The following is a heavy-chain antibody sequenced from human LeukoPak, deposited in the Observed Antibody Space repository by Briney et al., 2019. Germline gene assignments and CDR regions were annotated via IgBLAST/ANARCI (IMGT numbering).Heavy chain of an antibody. CDR3: ARDSPQYDSSGYSIGGFDY. CDR1: GFTFSSYG. Sequence: PGGSLRLSCAASGFTFSSYGMHWVRQAPGKGLEWVAVISYDGSNKYYADSVKGRFTISRDNSKNTLYLQMNSLRAEDTAVYYCARDSPQYDSSGYSIGGFDYWGQGTLVTVSS. D-gene: IGHD3-22*01. V-gene: IGHV3-30*03. CDR2: ISYDGSNK. J-gene: IGHJ4*02.